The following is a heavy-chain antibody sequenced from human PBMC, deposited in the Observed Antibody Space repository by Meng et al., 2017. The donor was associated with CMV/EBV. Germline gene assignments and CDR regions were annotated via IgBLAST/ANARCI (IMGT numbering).Heavy chain of an antibody. CDR3: AKGGGVCSGGRCYPLGYYGMDV. D-gene: IGHD2-15*01. Sequence: SETLSLTCTASGGTISSYYWSWIRQPPGKGLEWIGYIYYSGSTNYNPSLKRRVTISVDTYKNHFLLQLSSVTAADTAVYYCAKGGGVCSGGRCYPLGYYGMDVWGQGTTVTVSS. CDR1: GGTISSYY. V-gene: IGHV4-59*01. J-gene: IGHJ6*02. CDR2: IYYSGST.